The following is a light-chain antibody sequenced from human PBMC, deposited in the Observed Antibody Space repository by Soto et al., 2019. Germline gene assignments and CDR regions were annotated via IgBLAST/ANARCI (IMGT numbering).Light chain of an antibody. Sequence: QSALTQLASVYGSPGQSITISCTGTSSDVGNYNYVSWHQHHPGKAPKLMINDVSNRPSGVSSRFSGSKSGNTASLTISGLQAEDEADYYCSSYTSSDTYVFGTGTKVTVL. CDR3: SSYTSSDTYV. CDR1: SSDVGNYNY. V-gene: IGLV2-14*03. CDR2: DVS. J-gene: IGLJ1*01.